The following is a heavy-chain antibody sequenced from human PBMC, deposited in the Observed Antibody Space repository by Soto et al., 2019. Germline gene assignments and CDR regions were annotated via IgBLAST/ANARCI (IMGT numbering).Heavy chain of an antibody. V-gene: IGHV1-18*01. CDR3: ARESPSSYYDFWSGYPQACYFDY. CDR1: GYTFTSYG. J-gene: IGHJ4*02. D-gene: IGHD3-3*01. CDR2: ISAYNGNT. Sequence: GASVKVSCKASGYTFTSYGISWVRQAPGQGLEWMGWISAYNGNTNYAQKLQGRVTMTTDTSTSTAYMELRSLRSDDTAVYYCARESPSSYYDFWSGYPQACYFDYWGQGTLVTVSS.